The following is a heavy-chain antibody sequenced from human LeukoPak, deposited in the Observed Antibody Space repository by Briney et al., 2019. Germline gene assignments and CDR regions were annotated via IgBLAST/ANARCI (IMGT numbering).Heavy chain of an antibody. J-gene: IGHJ4*02. CDR3: ARDRMDTGTYFDY. CDR1: GYTFTTYG. V-gene: IGHV1-18*01. D-gene: IGHD5-18*01. Sequence: ASVKVSCKPSGYTFTTYGITWVRQARGQGLEGMGWISTYNGNTNYAQKLQGRVTMTTDTSTSTAYMELRSLRSDDTAMYYCARDRMDTGTYFDYWGQGTLVTVSS. CDR2: ISTYNGNT.